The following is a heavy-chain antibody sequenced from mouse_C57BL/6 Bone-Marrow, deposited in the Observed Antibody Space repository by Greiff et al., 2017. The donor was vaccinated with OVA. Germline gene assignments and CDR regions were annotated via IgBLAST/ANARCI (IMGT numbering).Heavy chain of an antibody. J-gene: IGHJ1*03. CDR2: SRNKANDYTT. V-gene: IGHV7-1*01. CDR1: GFTFSDFY. CDR3: ARDARPVYYYGSTPYWYFDV. Sequence: VKLMESGGGLVQSGRSLRLSCATSGFTFSDFYMEWVRQAPGKGLEWIAASRNKANDYTTEYSASVKGRFIVSRDTSQSILYLQMNALRAEDTAIYYCARDARPVYYYGSTPYWYFDVWGTGTTVTVSS. D-gene: IGHD1-1*01.